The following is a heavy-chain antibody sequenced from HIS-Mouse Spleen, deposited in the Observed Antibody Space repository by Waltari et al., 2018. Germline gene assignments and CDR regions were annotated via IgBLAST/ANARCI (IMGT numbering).Heavy chain of an antibody. CDR1: GFSLITSGMC. J-gene: IGHJ4*02. CDR3: ARIAEGYSSGWYAFDY. V-gene: IGHV2-70*15. Sequence: QVTLRESGPALVKPTQTLTLTCTFSGFSLITSGMCVSWIRQPPGKALEWLARIDWDDDKYYSTSLKTRLTISKDTSKNQVVLTMTNMDPVDTATYYCARIAEGYSSGWYAFDYWGQGTLATVSS. D-gene: IGHD6-19*01. CDR2: IDWDDDK.